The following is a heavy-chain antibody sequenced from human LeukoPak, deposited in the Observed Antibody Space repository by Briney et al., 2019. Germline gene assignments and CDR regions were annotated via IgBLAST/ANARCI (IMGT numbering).Heavy chain of an antibody. V-gene: IGHV4-34*01. D-gene: IGHD2-2*01. CDR1: GGSFSGYY. Sequence: SETLSLTCAVYGGSFSGYYWSWIRQPPGKGLEWIGEINHSGSTNYNPSLKSRVTISVDTSKNQFSLKLSSVTAADTAVYYCARAPHDIVVVPAAPLGDYYYGMDVWGQGTTVTVSS. CDR3: ARAPHDIVVVPAAPLGDYYYGMDV. J-gene: IGHJ6*02. CDR2: INHSGST.